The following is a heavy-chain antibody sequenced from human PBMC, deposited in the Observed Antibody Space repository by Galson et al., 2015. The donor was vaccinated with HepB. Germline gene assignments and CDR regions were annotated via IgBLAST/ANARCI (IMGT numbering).Heavy chain of an antibody. D-gene: IGHD2-2*01. CDR3: AKVGEWCSRTRCYEVNNGMDV. CDR2: ISNDGTEE. CDR1: RFTFSSYA. Sequence: SLRLSCAAFRFTFSSYAMHWVRQAPGKGLEWVAVISNDGTEEHYGDSVKGRFTISRDNSKNTLYLQMNTLRPEDTAVYYCAKVGEWCSRTRCYEVNNGMDVWGQGTTVIVSS. V-gene: IGHV3-30*18. J-gene: IGHJ6*02.